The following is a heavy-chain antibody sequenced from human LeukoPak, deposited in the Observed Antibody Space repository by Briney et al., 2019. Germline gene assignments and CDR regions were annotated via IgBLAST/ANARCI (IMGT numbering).Heavy chain of an antibody. J-gene: IGHJ4*02. V-gene: IGHV3-21*04. Sequence: GGSLRLSCAASGFTFSSYSMNWVRQAPGKGLEWVSSISSSSSYIYYADSVKGRFTISRDNAKNTLYLQMNSLRAEDTAVYYCARDAYYYGSGTYYCGEGALVSVSS. CDR1: GFTFSSYS. D-gene: IGHD3-10*01. CDR3: ARDAYYYGSGTYY. CDR2: ISSSSSYI.